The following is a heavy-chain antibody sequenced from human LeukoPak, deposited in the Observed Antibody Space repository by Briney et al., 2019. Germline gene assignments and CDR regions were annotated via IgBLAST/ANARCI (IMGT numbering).Heavy chain of an antibody. CDR2: IYSGGST. V-gene: IGHV3-53*04. CDR1: GFTVSSNY. J-gene: IGHJ4*02. Sequence: PGGSLRLSCAASGFTVSSNYMSWVRQAPGKGLEWVSVIYSGGSTYYADSVKGRFTISRHNSKNTLYLQMSSLRAEDTVVYYCARVRYSSSLDYWGQGTLVTVSS. CDR3: ARVRYSSSLDY. D-gene: IGHD6-6*01.